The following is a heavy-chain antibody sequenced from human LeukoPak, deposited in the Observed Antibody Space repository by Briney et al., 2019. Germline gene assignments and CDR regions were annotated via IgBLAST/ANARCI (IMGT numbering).Heavy chain of an antibody. CDR1: GFTVSSNY. V-gene: IGHV3-53*01. J-gene: IGHJ4*02. CDR3: ASRSIWYGEDY. CDR2: IYSSGST. D-gene: IGHD3-10*01. Sequence: PGGSLRLSCAASGFTVSSNYMSWVRQAPGKGLEWVSAIYSSGSTYYAASVKGRFTISRDNSKNTLYLQMNSLRAEDTAVYYCASRSIWYGEDYWGQGTLVTVSS.